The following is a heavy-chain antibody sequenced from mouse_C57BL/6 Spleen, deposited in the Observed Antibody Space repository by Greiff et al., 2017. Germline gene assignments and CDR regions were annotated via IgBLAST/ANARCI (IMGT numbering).Heavy chain of an antibody. D-gene: IGHD2-1*01. CDR2: IYPGDGDT. Sequence: VQLQQSGPELVKPGASVKISCKASGYAFSSSWMNWVKQRPGKGLEWIGRIYPGDGDTNYKGKFKGKATLTADKSSSTAYMQLSSLTSEDSAVYFCAREGKSTPAFDYWGQGTTLTVSS. J-gene: IGHJ2*01. CDR3: AREGKSTPAFDY. V-gene: IGHV1-82*01. CDR1: GYAFSSSW.